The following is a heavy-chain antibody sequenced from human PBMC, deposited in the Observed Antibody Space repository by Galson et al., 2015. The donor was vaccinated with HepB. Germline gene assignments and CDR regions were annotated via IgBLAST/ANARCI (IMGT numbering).Heavy chain of an antibody. J-gene: IGHJ1*01. Sequence: SLRLSCAASGFTFSSYSMNWVRQAPGKGLEWVSSISSSSSYIYYADSVKGRFTISRDNAKNSLYLQMNSLRAEDTAVYYCAGRGYCSSTSCPVGYFQHWGQGTLVTVSS. CDR2: ISSSSSYI. V-gene: IGHV3-21*01. CDR1: GFTFSSYS. D-gene: IGHD2-2*01. CDR3: AGRGYCSSTSCPVGYFQH.